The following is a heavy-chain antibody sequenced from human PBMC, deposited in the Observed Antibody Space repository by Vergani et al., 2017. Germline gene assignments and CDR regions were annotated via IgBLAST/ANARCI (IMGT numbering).Heavy chain of an antibody. D-gene: IGHD3-9*01. V-gene: IGHV3-74*03. CDR3: ARARCRETGYMSNWLDS. J-gene: IGHJ5*01. CDR2: IKSDGSIT. CDR1: GFSFNSYW. Sequence: DVHLAESGGGFFQPGGSLRLSCSASGFSFNSYWMHWVRQVPGKGLLWVSRIKSDGSITAYADSVKGRFTISRDKAQNTLYLQMNSLRVEDTGVYYGARARCRETGYMSNWLDSWGQGTLVTVSS.